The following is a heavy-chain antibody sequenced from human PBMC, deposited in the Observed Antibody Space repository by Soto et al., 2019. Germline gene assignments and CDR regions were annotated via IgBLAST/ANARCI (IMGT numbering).Heavy chain of an antibody. V-gene: IGHV3-23*01. J-gene: IGHJ4*02. CDR3: TRCDGFADL. CDR1: GFTFSHYS. CDR2: MSISGEKT. Sequence: EVQLLESGGGLVQPGGSLRLSCAASGFTFSHYSMAWVRQTPEKGLEWVSGMSISGEKTFYADFVKGRFTVSRDSPKNTVYLQMNTLRAEDAPIYYCTRCDGFADLCGQGTLVTVSS. D-gene: IGHD2-21*02.